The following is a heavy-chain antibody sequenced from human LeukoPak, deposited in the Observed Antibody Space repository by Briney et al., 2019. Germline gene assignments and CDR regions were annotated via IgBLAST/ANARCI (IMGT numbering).Heavy chain of an antibody. Sequence: SETLSLTCTVSDGSISIYYWSWIRQPPGKGLEWIGYVYSSGNTNYSPSLRGRAIISADTSKNQFSLKLTSVTAADTAVYYCVRDRELTYWGQGILVTVSS. CDR3: VRDRELTY. V-gene: IGHV4-4*08. D-gene: IGHD3-10*01. CDR1: DGSISIYY. CDR2: VYSSGNT. J-gene: IGHJ4*02.